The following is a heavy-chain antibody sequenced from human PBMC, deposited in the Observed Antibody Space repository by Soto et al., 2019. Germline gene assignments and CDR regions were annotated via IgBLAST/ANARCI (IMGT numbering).Heavy chain of an antibody. V-gene: IGHV3-33*01. J-gene: IGHJ4*02. D-gene: IGHD6-19*01. Sequence: QVQLVESGGGVVQPGRSLRLSCAASGFTFSSYGMHWFRQAPGKGLEWVAVIWYDGSNKYYEDSVKGRLTISRANSMNSLYLQMNSLRVEDTAVYYCAIDRYSSGWYDLDYWGQGTLVTVSS. CDR3: AIDRYSSGWYDLDY. CDR1: GFTFSSYG. CDR2: IWYDGSNK.